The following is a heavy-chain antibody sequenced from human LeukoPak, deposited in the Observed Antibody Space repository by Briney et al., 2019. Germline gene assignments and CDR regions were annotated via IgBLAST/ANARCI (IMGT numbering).Heavy chain of an antibody. V-gene: IGHV1-2*02. CDR2: INPNSGGT. CDR1: GYTFTGYY. Sequence: AASVKVSCKASGYTFTGYYMHWVRQAPGQGLEWMGWINPNSGGTNYAQKFQGRVTMTRDTSISTAYMELSRLRSDDTAVYYCARDHIAARSTLEAVCDYWGQGTLVTVSS. D-gene: IGHD6-6*01. CDR3: ARDHIAARSTLEAVCDY. J-gene: IGHJ4*02.